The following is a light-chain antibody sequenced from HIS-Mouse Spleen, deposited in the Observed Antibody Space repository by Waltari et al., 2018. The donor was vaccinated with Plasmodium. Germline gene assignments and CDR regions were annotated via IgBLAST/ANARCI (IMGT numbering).Light chain of an antibody. CDR2: KDS. J-gene: IGLJ3*02. V-gene: IGLV3-25*03. CDR3: QSADSSGTPNWV. CDR1: VLPKQY. Sequence: SYELTQPPSVSVSPGQTARITCSGDVLPKQYAYWYQQKPGQAPVLVIYKDSERPSGIPDRFSGSSSGTTVTLTISGVQAEDEADYYCQSADSSGTPNWVFGGGTKLTVL.